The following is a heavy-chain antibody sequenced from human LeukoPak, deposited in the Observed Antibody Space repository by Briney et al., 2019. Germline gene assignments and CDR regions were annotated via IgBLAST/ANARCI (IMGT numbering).Heavy chain of an antibody. D-gene: IGHD3-3*01. Sequence: SETLSLTCAVSGYSISSSNWWGWIRQPPGKGLEWIGYIYHSGSTYYNPSLKSRVTISVDRSKNQFSLKLSSVTAADTAVYYCARGPYYDFWSGYIGTNYYYYGMDVWGQGTTVTVSS. CDR3: ARGPYYDFWSGYIGTNYYYYGMDV. J-gene: IGHJ6*02. V-gene: IGHV4-28*03. CDR2: IYHSGST. CDR1: GYSISSSNW.